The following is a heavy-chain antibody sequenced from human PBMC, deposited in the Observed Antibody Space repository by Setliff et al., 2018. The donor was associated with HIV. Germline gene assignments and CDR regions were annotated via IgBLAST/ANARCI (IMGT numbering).Heavy chain of an antibody. CDR2: IYKSGTT. CDR1: GGSFSSYY. V-gene: IGHV4-59*10. CDR3: GRLSETAMASFDS. Sequence: SETLSLTCAVYGGSFSSYYWSWIRQPAGKGLEWIGRIYKSGTTNYSPSLKSRVTISAGPSKNQFSLKLTSVTAADTAVYYCGRLSETAMASFDSWGQGILVTVSS. D-gene: IGHD2-21*02. J-gene: IGHJ4*02.